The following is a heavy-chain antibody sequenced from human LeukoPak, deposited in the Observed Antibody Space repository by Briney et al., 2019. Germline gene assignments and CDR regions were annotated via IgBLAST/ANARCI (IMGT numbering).Heavy chain of an antibody. CDR1: GFTFSSYG. Sequence: GGSLRLSCAASGFTFSSYGMSWVRQAPGKGVERVSVISGSGGSTYYADSVKGRFTISRDNAKNSLYLQMNSLRAEDTAVYYCARGTNWRPLDFDYWGQGTLVTVSS. CDR3: ARGTNWRPLDFDY. D-gene: IGHD1-20*01. J-gene: IGHJ4*02. V-gene: IGHV3-23*01. CDR2: ISGSGGST.